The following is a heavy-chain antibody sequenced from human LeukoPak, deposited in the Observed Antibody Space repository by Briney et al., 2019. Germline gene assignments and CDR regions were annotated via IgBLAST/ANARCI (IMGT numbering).Heavy chain of an antibody. CDR2: IKEDGSEK. CDR1: GFTFSSYG. J-gene: IGHJ4*02. V-gene: IGHV3-7*01. D-gene: IGHD6-13*01. CDR3: TRDFSN. Sequence: GGSLRLSCAASGFTFSSYGTHWVRQAPGKRLEWVANIKEDGSEKYYVDSVKGRFTISRDNAKNSLYLQMNSLRAEDTAVYYCTRDFSNWGQGTLVTVSS.